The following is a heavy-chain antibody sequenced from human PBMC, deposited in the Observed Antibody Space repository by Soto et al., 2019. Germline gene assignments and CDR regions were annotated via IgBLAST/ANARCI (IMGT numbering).Heavy chain of an antibody. J-gene: IGHJ5*02. CDR3: ASDYYDSSGYFQAGS. V-gene: IGHV4-30-4*01. CDR1: GGSISSGDYY. D-gene: IGHD3-22*01. Sequence: QVQLQESGPGLVKPSQTLSLTCTVSGGSISSGDYYWSWIRQPPGKGLGWIGYIYYSGSTYYNQSLKSRGTISVHTSKNQFPLKLSSVTDADTAVYYCASDYYDSSGYFQAGSWGQGTLVTVSS. CDR2: IYYSGST.